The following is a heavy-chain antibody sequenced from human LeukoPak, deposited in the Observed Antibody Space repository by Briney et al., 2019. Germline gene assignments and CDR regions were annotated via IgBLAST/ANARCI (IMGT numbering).Heavy chain of an antibody. CDR1: GGSISSYY. CDR2: IYYSGST. V-gene: IGHV4-59*01. CDR3: ARDSGGSSWYNYYYYYGMDV. D-gene: IGHD6-13*01. Sequence: SETLSLTCTVSGGSISSYYWSWIRQPPGKGLEWIGYIYYSGSTNYNPSLKSRVTISVDTSKNQFSLKLSSVTAADTAVYYCARDSGGSSWYNYYYYYGMDVWGQGTTVTVSS. J-gene: IGHJ6*02.